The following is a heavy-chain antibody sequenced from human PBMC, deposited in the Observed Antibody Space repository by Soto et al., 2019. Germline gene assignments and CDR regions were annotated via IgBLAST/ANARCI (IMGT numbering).Heavy chain of an antibody. J-gene: IGHJ6*02. CDR1: GFTFSSYA. CDR3: ASADGDYVFYYYYGMDV. D-gene: IGHD4-17*01. Sequence: QVQLVESGGGVVQPGRSLRLSCAASGFTFSSYAMHWVRQAPGKGLEWVAVISYDGSNKYYADSVKGRFTISRDNSKNTLYLQMNSLRAEDTAVYYCASADGDYVFYYYYGMDVWGQGTTVTVSS. V-gene: IGHV3-30-3*01. CDR2: ISYDGSNK.